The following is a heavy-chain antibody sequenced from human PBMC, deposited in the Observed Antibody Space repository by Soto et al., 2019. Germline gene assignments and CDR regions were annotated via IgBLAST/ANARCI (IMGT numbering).Heavy chain of an antibody. CDR1: GGTFSTYA. J-gene: IGHJ6*02. Sequence: QVQLVQSGAEVKKPGSSVKVSCKSSGGTFSTYAISWVRQAPGQGLEWMGGIIPIFGTANYAQKFQGRVKITADESTTTAYMEVISLRSEDTAVYYCARDEMVVATGSRTWHYYYGMDVWGQGTTVTVSS. CDR2: IIPIFGTA. V-gene: IGHV1-69*12. D-gene: IGHD2-15*01. CDR3: ARDEMVVATGSRTWHYYYGMDV.